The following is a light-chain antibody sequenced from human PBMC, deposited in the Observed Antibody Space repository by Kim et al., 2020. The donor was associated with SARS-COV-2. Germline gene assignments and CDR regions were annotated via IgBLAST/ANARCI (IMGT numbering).Light chain of an antibody. V-gene: IGKV4-1*01. CDR1: QCSFDSANNKNY. Sequence: ATINCKSSQCSFDSANNKNYLAWYQQKPGQPPKLLIYWASTRKSGVPDRFSGSGSETDFTLTISSLQSEDVAVYYCQQYYSTPYTFGQGTKLEIK. CDR3: QQYYSTPYT. J-gene: IGKJ2*01. CDR2: WAS.